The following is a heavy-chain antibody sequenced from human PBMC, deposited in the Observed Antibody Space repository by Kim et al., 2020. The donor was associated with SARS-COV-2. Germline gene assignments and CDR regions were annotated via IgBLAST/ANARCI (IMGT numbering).Heavy chain of an antibody. D-gene: IGHD3-10*01. CDR2: IKSKTDGGTT. CDR1: GFTFSNAW. J-gene: IGHJ4*02. V-gene: IGHV3-15*01. Sequence: GGSLRLSCAASGFTFSNAWMSWVRQAPGKGLEWVGRIKSKTDGGTTDYAAPVKGRFTISRDDSKNTLYLQMNSLKTEDTAVYYCTTDSRGSGMVDYWGQGTLVTVSS. CDR3: TTDSRGSGMVDY.